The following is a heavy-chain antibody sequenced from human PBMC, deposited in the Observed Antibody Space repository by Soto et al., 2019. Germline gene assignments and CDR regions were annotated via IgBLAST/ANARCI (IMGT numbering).Heavy chain of an antibody. V-gene: IGHV3-64D*06. CDR2: ISSNGGST. CDR3: VKGDSSSWYSDYYYYYGMDV. J-gene: IGHJ6*02. CDR1: GFTFSSYA. Sequence: GGSLRLSCSASGFTFSSYAMHWVRQAPGKGLEYVPAISSNGGSTYYADSVKGRFTISRDNSKNTLYLQMSSLRAEDTAVYYCVKGDSSSWYSDYYYYYGMDVWGQGTTVTVSS. D-gene: IGHD6-13*01.